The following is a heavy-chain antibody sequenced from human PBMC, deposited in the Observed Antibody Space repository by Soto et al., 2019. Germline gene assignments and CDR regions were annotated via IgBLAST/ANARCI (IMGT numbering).Heavy chain of an antibody. Sequence: EVQLVESGGGLVQPGGSLRLSCAASGFTFSNYWMHWVRQAPGKGLVWVSRINGDGSNIRYADSVKGRFTISRDNAKNTLYLQMTSLRGEDTAVYYRARASIPGAYWGQGILVTVSS. J-gene: IGHJ4*02. V-gene: IGHV3-74*01. CDR2: INGDGSNI. CDR1: GFTFSNYW. CDR3: ARASIPGAY.